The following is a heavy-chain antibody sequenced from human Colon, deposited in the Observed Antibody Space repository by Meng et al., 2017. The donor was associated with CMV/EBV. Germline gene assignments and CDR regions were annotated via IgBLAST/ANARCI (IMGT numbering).Heavy chain of an antibody. J-gene: IGHJ4*02. V-gene: IGHV2-5*02. CDR3: SRRRTSIPFDY. D-gene: IGHD2-21*01. CDR2: IYWDDDK. Sequence: QITLKESGPTLVKPTQTLTLTCTFSGFSLDSHGVGVGWIRQPPGKAPEWVALIYWDDDKRYSPSLENRLTITKDTSKNQVVLTMTDVGPMDTATYFCSRRRTSIPFDYWGQGILVTVSS. CDR1: GFSLDSHGVG.